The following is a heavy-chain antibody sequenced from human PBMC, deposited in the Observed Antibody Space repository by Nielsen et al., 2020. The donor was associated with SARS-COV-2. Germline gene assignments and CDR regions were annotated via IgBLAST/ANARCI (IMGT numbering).Heavy chain of an antibody. CDR2: IYYIRST. CDR1: GRYISSYY. V-gene: IGHV4-59*08. D-gene: IGHD3-3*01. Sequence: SETLSLTCTVSGRYISSYYWSWIRQPPGKGLEWIRYIYYIRSTNYTPSLKSRLTISVDTPRNQFSLNLRSVTAADTAVYYCARSAAYYDFWSGYSLDSWGQGSLVTVSS. J-gene: IGHJ4*02. CDR3: ARSAAYYDFWSGYSLDS.